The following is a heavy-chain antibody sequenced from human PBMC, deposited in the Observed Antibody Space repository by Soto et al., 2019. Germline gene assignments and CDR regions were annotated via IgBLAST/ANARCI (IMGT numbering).Heavy chain of an antibody. V-gene: IGHV4-39*07. CDR3: ASGAAPRPYYFDY. CDR2: IYYSGST. J-gene: IGHJ4*02. Sequence: SETLSLTCTVSGGSISSSSYYWGWIRQPPGKGLEWIGSIYYSGSTYYNPSGGSTSYAQKFQGRVTMTRDTSTSTVYMELSSLRSEDTAVYYCASGAAPRPYYFDYWGQGTLVTVSS. CDR1: GGSISSSSYY. D-gene: IGHD6-6*01.